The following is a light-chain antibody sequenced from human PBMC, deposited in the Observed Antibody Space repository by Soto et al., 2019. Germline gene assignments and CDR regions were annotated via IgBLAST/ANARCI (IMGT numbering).Light chain of an antibody. CDR3: QQYVTSQLS. Sequence: DIVLTQSPGTLFLSPGERATLSCRASQSVTYGYLAWYQLKPGQAPRLLIFGASIRATGIPDRSSGSGSGTDFTLGITRLETKDFAVYYCQQYVTSQLSFGGGTKVAIK. CDR1: QSVTYGY. J-gene: IGKJ4*01. V-gene: IGKV3-20*01. CDR2: GAS.